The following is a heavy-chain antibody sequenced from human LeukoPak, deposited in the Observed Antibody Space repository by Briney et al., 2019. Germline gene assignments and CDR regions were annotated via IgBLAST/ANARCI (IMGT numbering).Heavy chain of an antibody. Sequence: GGSLRLSCAASGFTFSSYAMSWVRQAPGKGLEWVSAISGSGGSTYYADSVKGRFTISRDNSKNTLYLQMNSLRAEDTAVYYCARDLLPHYDFWSGYYPDYWGQGTLVTVSS. CDR2: ISGSGGST. CDR1: GFTFSSYA. CDR3: ARDLLPHYDFWSGYYPDY. V-gene: IGHV3-23*01. J-gene: IGHJ4*02. D-gene: IGHD3-3*01.